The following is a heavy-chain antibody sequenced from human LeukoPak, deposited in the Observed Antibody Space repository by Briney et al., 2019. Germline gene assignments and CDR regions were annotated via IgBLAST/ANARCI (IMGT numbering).Heavy chain of an antibody. CDR3: ARDVGKRPAYYYGMDV. CDR2: ISYDGSNK. J-gene: IGHJ6*02. V-gene: IGHV3-30-3*01. Sequence: AGGSLRLSCAASGFTFSSYAMYWVRQAPGKGLEWVAVISYDGSNKYYADSVKGRFTISRDNSKNTLYLQMNSLRAEDTAVYYCARDVGKRPAYYYGMDVWGQGTTVTVSS. D-gene: IGHD2-15*01. CDR1: GFTFSSYA.